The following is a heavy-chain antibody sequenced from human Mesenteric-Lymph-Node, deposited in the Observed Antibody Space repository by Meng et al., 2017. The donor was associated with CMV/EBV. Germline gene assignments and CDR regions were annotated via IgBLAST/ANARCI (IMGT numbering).Heavy chain of an antibody. V-gene: IGHV3-9*01. CDR2: VSWNSGDI. CDR3: ARAGGGPGGFDY. CDR1: GFTFDDYD. D-gene: IGHD3-16*01. J-gene: IGHJ4*02. Sequence: SLKISCAASGFTFDDYDMHWVRQAPGKGLEWVSGVSWNSGDIGYADPVKGRFTISRDNPKNSLYLQMNSLRVEDTALYYCARAGGGPGGFDYWGQGALVTVSS.